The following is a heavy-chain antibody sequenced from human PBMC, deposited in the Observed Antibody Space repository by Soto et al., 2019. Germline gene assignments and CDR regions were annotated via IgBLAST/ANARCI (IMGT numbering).Heavy chain of an antibody. V-gene: IGHV1-2*02. D-gene: IGHD3-10*01. CDR1: GYPFTTYY. CDR3: ATDDYGIFPY. J-gene: IGHJ4*02. CDR2: IDPRSGGT. Sequence: ASVKVSCKASGYPFTTYYIHWVRQAPGQGLEWTGWIDPRSGGTVYEQKFQGRVTMTRDTSISTVYMDLSGLTSDDTALYYCATDDYGIFPYWGQGSLVTVS.